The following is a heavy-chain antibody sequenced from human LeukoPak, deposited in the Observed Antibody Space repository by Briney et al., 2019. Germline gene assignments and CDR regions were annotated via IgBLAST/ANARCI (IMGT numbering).Heavy chain of an antibody. J-gene: IGHJ4*02. CDR2: VSKYGADN. Sequence: GGSLRLSCAASGLTFSHYHFPWVRPAPGKGLEWVAFVSKYGADNYYADSVSGRFTVSRDNSKNTLYLQMNSLRPEDTAVYYCARDFMWLVDYWGQGTLAIVSS. V-gene: IGHV3-30*04. D-gene: IGHD6-19*01. CDR1: GLTFSHYH. CDR3: ARDFMWLVDY.